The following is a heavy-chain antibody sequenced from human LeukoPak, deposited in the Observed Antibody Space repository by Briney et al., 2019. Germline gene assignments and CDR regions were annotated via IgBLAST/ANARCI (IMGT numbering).Heavy chain of an antibody. D-gene: IGHD2-2*02. CDR1: GFSFSDYY. CDR2: INHSGST. CDR3: ARGVVLGYCSSTSCYKSNNYYYYGMDV. V-gene: IGHV4-34*01. Sequence: LRLSCAASGFSFSDYYMSWIRQPPGKGLEWIGEINHSGSTNYNPSLKSRVTISVDTSKNQFSLKLSSVTAADTAVYYCARGVVLGYCSSTSCYKSNNYYYYGMDVWGQGTTVTVSS. J-gene: IGHJ6*02.